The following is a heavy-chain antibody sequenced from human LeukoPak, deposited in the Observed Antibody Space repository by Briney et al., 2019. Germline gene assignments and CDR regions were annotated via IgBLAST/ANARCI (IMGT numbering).Heavy chain of an antibody. V-gene: IGHV4-34*01. J-gene: IGHJ3*02. CDR3: AGGNPYLPYVFDI. D-gene: IGHD2-21*01. Sequence: PSETLSLTCAVYGGPFSSYYWSWIRQLPGKGLEWIGEINQSERTNYNPSLKSRVTISVDTSKNQFSLKLSSVTAADTAVYYCAGGNPYLPYVFDIWGQGTMVTVSS. CDR2: INQSERT. CDR1: GGPFSSYY.